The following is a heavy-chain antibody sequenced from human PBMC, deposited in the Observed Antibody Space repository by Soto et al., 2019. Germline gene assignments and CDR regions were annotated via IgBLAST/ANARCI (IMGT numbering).Heavy chain of an antibody. D-gene: IGHD6-19*01. J-gene: IGHJ6*02. Sequence: PXETLTLSCNVSGCSFSRSCLIWVRQPPGKRLEWVGYIHYTGATRYSPSHESRVTITVDTSRNEFSLKLTLVTAADTAEYYCARGGEAGAGYDDSCLHVWGRGTTVTVSS. CDR2: IHYTGAT. V-gene: IGHV4-59*12. CDR1: GCSFSRSC. CDR3: ARGGEAGAGYDDSCLHV.